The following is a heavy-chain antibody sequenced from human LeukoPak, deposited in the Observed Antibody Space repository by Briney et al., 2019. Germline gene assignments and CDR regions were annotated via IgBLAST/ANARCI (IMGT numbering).Heavy chain of an antibody. CDR1: GGTFSSYA. Sequence: GASVKVSCKASGGTFSSYAISWVRQAPGQGLEWMGGIIPIFGTANYAQKFQGRVTITADESTSTAYMELSSLRSEDTAVYYCARGGARYRSHYMDVWGKGTTVTISS. CDR2: IIPIFGTA. J-gene: IGHJ6*03. D-gene: IGHD1-26*01. V-gene: IGHV1-69*13. CDR3: ARGGARYRSHYMDV.